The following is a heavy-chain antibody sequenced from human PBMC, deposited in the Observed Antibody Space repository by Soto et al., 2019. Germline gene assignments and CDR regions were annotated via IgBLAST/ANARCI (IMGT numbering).Heavy chain of an antibody. CDR1: GGSISSYY. CDR2: IYYSGST. CDR3: ARGGGSWSNWFDP. Sequence: SETLSLTCTVSGGSISSYYWSWIRQPPGKGLEWIGYIYYSGSTNYNPSLKSRVTISVDTSKNQFSLRLSSVTAADTAVYYCARGGGSWSNWFDPWGQGTLATVSS. J-gene: IGHJ5*02. V-gene: IGHV4-59*01. D-gene: IGHD2-15*01.